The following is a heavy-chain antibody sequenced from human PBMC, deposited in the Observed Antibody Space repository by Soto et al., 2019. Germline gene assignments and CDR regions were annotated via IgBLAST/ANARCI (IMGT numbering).Heavy chain of an antibody. Sequence: EVQLLESGGKLVQPGGSLTLSCAASGITFSTYAMAWVRQAPGKGLEWVSGVSASGLNTDYADPVKGRVYLSSDTSKNTVCLHINSLRAEDTALYYFAIDRPRRTSRASFDYWGPGTPVTVSS. CDR1: GITFSTYA. V-gene: IGHV3-23*01. CDR3: AIDRPRRTSRASFDY. J-gene: IGHJ4*02. CDR2: VSASGLNT.